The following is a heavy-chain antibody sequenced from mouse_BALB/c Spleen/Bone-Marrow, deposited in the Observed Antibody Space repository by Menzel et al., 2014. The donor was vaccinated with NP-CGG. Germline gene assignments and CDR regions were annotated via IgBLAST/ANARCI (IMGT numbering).Heavy chain of an antibody. J-gene: IGHJ4*01. CDR2: ISSGGSYT. Sequence: EVQLVESGGGLVKPGGSLKLSCAASGFTFSSYTMSWVRQTPEKRLEWVATISSGGSYTYYPDSVNGRFTISRDNAKNTLYLQMSSLKSEDTAMYYCTRDGKGNYDYAMDYWGQGTSVTVSS. CDR3: TRDGKGNYDYAMDY. CDR1: GFTFSSYT. D-gene: IGHD2-1*01. V-gene: IGHV5-6-4*01.